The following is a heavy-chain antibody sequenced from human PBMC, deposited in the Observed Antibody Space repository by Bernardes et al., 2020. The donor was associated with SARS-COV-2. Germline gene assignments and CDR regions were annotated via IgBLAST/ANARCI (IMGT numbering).Heavy chain of an antibody. V-gene: IGHV3-53*01. CDR1: GFSVTSNA. D-gene: IGHD2-21*02. CDR2: IYSSDSS. J-gene: IGHJ4*02. Sequence: GGSLRLSCAASGFSVTSNALSWVRQAPGKGLECVSIIYSSDSSFYADSVKGRFTVSTDISKNTLYLQMNSLRVEDSAVYYCARVTFTASHHFDYWGLGTQVTVSS. CDR3: ARVTFTASHHFDY.